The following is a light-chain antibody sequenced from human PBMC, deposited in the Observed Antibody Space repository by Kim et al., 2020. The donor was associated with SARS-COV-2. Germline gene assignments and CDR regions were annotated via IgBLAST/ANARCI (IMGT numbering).Light chain of an antibody. CDR1: SLRSYY. Sequence: SSELPQDPAVSVALGQTVRITCQGDSLRSYYATWYQQKPGQAPILVIYGKNNRPSGIPDRFSGSSSGNTASLTITGTQAGDEADYYCNSRDSKDNVVFGGGTTLTVL. V-gene: IGLV3-19*01. CDR2: GKN. J-gene: IGLJ2*01. CDR3: NSRDSKDNVV.